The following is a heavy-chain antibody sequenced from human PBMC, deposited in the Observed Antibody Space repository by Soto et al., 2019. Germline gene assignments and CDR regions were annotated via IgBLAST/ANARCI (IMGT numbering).Heavy chain of an antibody. CDR2: ISPNSDGT. V-gene: IGHV1-2*02. Sequence: QVQLVQSGAEVKKPGASVKVSCKASGYTFSGYYMHWVRQAPGQGLEWMGWISPNSDGTNYAQKFQGRVTLTRDTSISTAYMELPRLRSDDTAVYYCARAGDYTTGYYFDYWGQGTLVTVSS. CDR3: ARAGDYTTGYYFDY. D-gene: IGHD4-4*01. J-gene: IGHJ4*02. CDR1: GYTFSGYY.